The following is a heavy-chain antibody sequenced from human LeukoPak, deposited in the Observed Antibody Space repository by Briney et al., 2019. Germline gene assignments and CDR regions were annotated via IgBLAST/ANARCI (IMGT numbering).Heavy chain of an antibody. D-gene: IGHD3-22*01. CDR3: ARASYSYDISGWVPFDY. CDR1: GYSISSGYY. V-gene: IGHV4-38-2*02. J-gene: IGHJ4*02. CDR2: IYHSGST. Sequence: KSSETLSLTCTVSGYSISSGYYWGWIRQPPGKGLEWIGSIYHSGSTYYNPSLKSRVTISVDTSKNQFSLKLSSVTAADTAVYYCARASYSYDISGWVPFDYWGQGTLVTVSS.